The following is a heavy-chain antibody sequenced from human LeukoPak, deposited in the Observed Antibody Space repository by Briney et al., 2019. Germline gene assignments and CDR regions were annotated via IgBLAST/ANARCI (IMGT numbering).Heavy chain of an antibody. CDR1: GYSISSGYY. J-gene: IGHJ3*02. Sequence: SETLSLTCTVSGYSISSGYYWGWIRQPPGKGLEWIGSIYHSGSTYYNPSLKSRVTISVDTSKNQFSLKLSSVTAADTAVYYCARGGTMSKPHAFDIWGQGTTVTVSS. CDR3: ARGGTMSKPHAFDI. CDR2: IYHSGST. V-gene: IGHV4-38-2*02. D-gene: IGHD3-22*01.